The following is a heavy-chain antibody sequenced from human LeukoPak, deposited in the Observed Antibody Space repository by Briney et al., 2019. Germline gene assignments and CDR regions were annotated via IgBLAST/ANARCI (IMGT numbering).Heavy chain of an antibody. CDR1: GFTFRSYA. CDR3: AKGSGWYYYFDC. D-gene: IGHD6-19*01. J-gene: IGHJ4*02. CDR2: ISGSGGSA. V-gene: IGHV3-23*01. Sequence: PGGSLRLSCAASGFTFRSYAMSWVRQASGKGLEWASAISGSGGSAYYADSVKGRFTISRDNSKNTLYLQMNSLRAEDTAVYYCAKGSGWYYYFDCWGQGTLVTVSS.